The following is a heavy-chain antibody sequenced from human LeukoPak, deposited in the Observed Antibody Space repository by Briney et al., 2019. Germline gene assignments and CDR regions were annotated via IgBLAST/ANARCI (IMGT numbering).Heavy chain of an antibody. CDR2: INPNSGGA. J-gene: IGHJ6*04. CDR1: GYTFTGYY. V-gene: IGHV1-2*06. D-gene: IGHD2-21*02. Sequence: ASVKVSCKASGYTFTGYYMHWVRQAPRQGLEWMGRINPNSGGANYAQKFQGRVTMTRATSISTAYMELSRLRSDDTAVYYCARDFCGGDCYSRSTYMDVWGKGTTVTVSS. CDR3: ARDFCGGDCYSRSTYMDV.